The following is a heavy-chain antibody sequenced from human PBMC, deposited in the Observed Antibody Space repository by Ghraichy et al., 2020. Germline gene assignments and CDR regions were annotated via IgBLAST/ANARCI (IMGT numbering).Heavy chain of an antibody. V-gene: IGHV6-1*01. CDR3: ARGSNSAFDI. CDR2: TYYTSKWYN. Sequence: SQTLSLTCAISGDSVSSNSVAWNWIRQSPSRGLEWLGRTYYTSKWYNDYAISVKGRITINPDTSENQFSLQLSSVIPEDTAIYYCARGSNSAFDIWAQGTMVIVSS. J-gene: IGHJ3*02. CDR1: GDSVSSNSVA. D-gene: IGHD4-23*01.